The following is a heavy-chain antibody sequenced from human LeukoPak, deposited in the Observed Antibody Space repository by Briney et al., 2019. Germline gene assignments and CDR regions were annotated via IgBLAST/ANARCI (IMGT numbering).Heavy chain of an antibody. D-gene: IGHD2-2*02. CDR2: INHSGST. CDR3: ARAPRVYCSSTSCYSNWFDP. Sequence: SETLSHTCAVYGGSFSGYYWSWIRQPPGKGLEWSGEINHSGSTNYNPSLKSRVTISVDTSKNQFSLKLSSVTAADTAVYYCARAPRVYCSSTSCYSNWFDPWGQGTLVTVSS. J-gene: IGHJ5*02. CDR1: GGSFSGYY. V-gene: IGHV4-34*01.